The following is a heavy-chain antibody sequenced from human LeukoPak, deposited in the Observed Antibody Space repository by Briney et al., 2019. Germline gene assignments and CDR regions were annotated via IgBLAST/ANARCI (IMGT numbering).Heavy chain of an antibody. J-gene: IGHJ4*02. CDR1: GGSITSNYHY. Sequence: SETLSLTCTVSGGSITSNYHYWGWIRQPPGKGPEWMGNIYHGGPTYYSPSLQSRITISVDTSKNQFYVKLRSVTAADTAVYYCARLLGSSYYSFDSWGQGTLVTVSS. V-gene: IGHV4-39*01. D-gene: IGHD3-22*01. CDR3: ARLLGSSYYSFDS. CDR2: IYHGGPT.